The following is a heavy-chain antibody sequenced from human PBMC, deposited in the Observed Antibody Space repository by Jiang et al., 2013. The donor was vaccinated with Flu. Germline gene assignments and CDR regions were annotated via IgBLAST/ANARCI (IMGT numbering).Heavy chain of an antibody. Sequence: GAEVKKPGSSVKVSCKASGGTFSSYAISWVRQAPGQGLEWMGGIIPIFGTANYAQKFQGRVTITADESTSTAYMELSSLRSEDTAVYYCASEHCSGGSCYEGAFDIWGQGTMVTVSS. CDR1: GGTFSSYA. CDR3: ASEHCSGGSCYEGAFDI. J-gene: IGHJ3*02. CDR2: IIPIFGTA. V-gene: IGHV1-69*01. D-gene: IGHD2-15*01.